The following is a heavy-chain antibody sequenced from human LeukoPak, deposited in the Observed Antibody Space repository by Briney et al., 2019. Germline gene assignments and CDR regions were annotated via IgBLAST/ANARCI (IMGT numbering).Heavy chain of an antibody. Sequence: SETLSLTCTVSGGSISSYYWSWIRQPPGKGLEWTGYIYYSGSTNYNPSLKSRVTISVDTSKNQFSLKLSSVTAADTAVYYCARAVRYFADYWGQGTLVTVSS. D-gene: IGHD3-9*01. CDR1: GGSISSYY. V-gene: IGHV4-59*01. CDR3: ARAVRYFADY. J-gene: IGHJ4*02. CDR2: IYYSGST.